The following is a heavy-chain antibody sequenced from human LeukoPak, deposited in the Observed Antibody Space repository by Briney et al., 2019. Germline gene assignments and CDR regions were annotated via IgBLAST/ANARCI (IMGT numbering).Heavy chain of an antibody. J-gene: IGHJ4*02. V-gene: IGHV3-21*01. CDR1: GFTFSSYS. CDR3: ASLSPEPRREIDY. Sequence: GGSLRLSCAASGFTFSSYSMNWVRQAPGKGLEWVSSISSSSSYTYYADSVKGRFTISRDNAKNSLYLQMNSLRAEDTAVYYCASLSPEPRREIDYWGRGTLVTVSS. CDR2: ISSSSSYT. D-gene: IGHD3-16*02.